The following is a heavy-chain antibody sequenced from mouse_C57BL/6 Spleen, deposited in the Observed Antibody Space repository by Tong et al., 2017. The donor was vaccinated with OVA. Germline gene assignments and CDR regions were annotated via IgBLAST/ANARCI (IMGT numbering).Heavy chain of an antibody. Sequence: VQLQQSGAELMKPGASVKISCKATGYTFSSYWIEWVKQRPGHGLEWIGEILPGSGSTNYNEKFKGKATFTADTSSNTAYMQLSSLTSEDSAVYYCAIYYGNYCFAYWGQGTLVTVSA. V-gene: IGHV1-9*01. CDR1: GYTFSSYW. D-gene: IGHD2-1*01. J-gene: IGHJ3*01. CDR2: ILPGSGST. CDR3: AIYYGNYCFAY.